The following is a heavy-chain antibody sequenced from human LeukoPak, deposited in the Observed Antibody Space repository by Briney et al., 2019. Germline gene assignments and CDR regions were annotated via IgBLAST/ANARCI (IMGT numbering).Heavy chain of an antibody. J-gene: IGHJ4*02. V-gene: IGHV3-23*01. D-gene: IGHD2-21*01. Sequence: GGSLRLSCAASRFTFSTYAMSWVRQAPGKGLEWVSGLSDGGGYTYYADSVKGRFTISRDNAKNTLYLQMNSLRAEDTAIYYCATAYIPTWSFSDFWGQGTLVTVSS. CDR2: LSDGGGYT. CDR1: RFTFSTYA. CDR3: ATAYIPTWSFSDF.